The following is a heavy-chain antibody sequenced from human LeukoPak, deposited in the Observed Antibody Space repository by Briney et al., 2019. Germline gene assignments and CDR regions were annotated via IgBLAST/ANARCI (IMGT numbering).Heavy chain of an antibody. CDR2: ISPSGGIT. CDR3: AKDHDCGRYKH. J-gene: IGHJ1*01. D-gene: IGHD2-21*02. V-gene: IGHV3-23*01. Sequence: PGGSLRLSCAASGFTFSSHGMNWVRQAPGKGLEWVSGISPSGGITYYTDSVKGRFTIFRDNSKNTQSLQMNSLRAEDTAVYYCAKDHDCGRYKHSGQGTLVTVSS. CDR1: GFTFSSHG.